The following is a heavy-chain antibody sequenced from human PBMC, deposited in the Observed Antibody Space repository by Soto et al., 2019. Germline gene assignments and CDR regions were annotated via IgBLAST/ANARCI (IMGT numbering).Heavy chain of an antibody. CDR3: ARVIWFGELSYYYGMDV. CDR2: IYPGDSDT. V-gene: IGHV5-51*01. CDR1: GYSFTSYW. D-gene: IGHD3-10*01. J-gene: IGHJ6*02. Sequence: GESLKISCKGSGYSFTSYWIGWVRQMPGKGLEWMGIIYPGDSDTRYSPSFQGQVTISADKSISTAYLQWSSLKASDTAMYYCARVIWFGELSYYYGMDVWGQGTTVTVCS.